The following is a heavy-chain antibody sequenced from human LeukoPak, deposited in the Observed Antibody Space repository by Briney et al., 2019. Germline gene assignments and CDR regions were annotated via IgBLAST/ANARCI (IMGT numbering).Heavy chain of an antibody. CDR1: GDNVSSNRVS. CDR2: TYYRSKWSS. Sequence: PSQTLSLTCGISGDNVSSNRVSWNWIRQSPSRGLEWLGRTYYRSKWSSGYAESVKSRLTISPDTSKNQFSLQLRSVTPDDTAVYYCARSQTGGTFDFWGQGALVTVSS. D-gene: IGHD1/OR15-1a*01. J-gene: IGHJ4*02. V-gene: IGHV6-1*01. CDR3: ARSQTGGTFDF.